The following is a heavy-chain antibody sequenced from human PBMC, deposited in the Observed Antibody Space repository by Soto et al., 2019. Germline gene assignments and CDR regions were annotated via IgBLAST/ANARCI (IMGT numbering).Heavy chain of an antibody. D-gene: IGHD6-19*01. CDR3: ARDDSSGWSSDY. V-gene: IGHV1-58*02. CDR2: IIAGRGIA. CDR1: GFTFTSSA. Sequence: ASVKVSCKASGFTFTSSAMQWVRQARGQGLEWMGRIIAGRGIANYAQKFQGRVTITADKSTSTAYMELSSLRSEDTAVYYCARDDSSGWSSDYWGQGTLVTVS. J-gene: IGHJ4*02.